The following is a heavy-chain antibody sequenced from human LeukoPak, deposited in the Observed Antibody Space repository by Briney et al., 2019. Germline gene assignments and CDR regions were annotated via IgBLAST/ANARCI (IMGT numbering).Heavy chain of an antibody. CDR2: IWYDGSNK. CDR1: GFTFSSYG. D-gene: IGHD5-24*01. Sequence: GRSLRLSCAASGFTFSSYGMHWVRQAPGKGLEWVAVIWYDGSNKYYADSVKGRFTISRDNSKNTLYLQMNSLRAEDTAVYYSAKGMATISELYLIDYWGQGTLVTVSS. J-gene: IGHJ4*02. CDR3: AKGMATISELYLIDY. V-gene: IGHV3-33*06.